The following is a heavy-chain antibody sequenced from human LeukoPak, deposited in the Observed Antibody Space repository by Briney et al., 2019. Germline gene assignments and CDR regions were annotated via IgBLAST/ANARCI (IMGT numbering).Heavy chain of an antibody. CDR2: INSDGSGT. V-gene: IGHV3-74*01. J-gene: IGHJ4*02. Sequence: GGSLRLSCAASGFTFSNYWMHWVRQAPGKGLMWVSSINSDGSGTFYADSVKGRFTISRDNAKNTLYLQMNSLRVEDTAVYYCARAGRSAGTSGLVVYWGQGTLVTVSS. CDR3: ARAGRSAGTSGLVVY. CDR1: GFTFSNYW. D-gene: IGHD6-13*01.